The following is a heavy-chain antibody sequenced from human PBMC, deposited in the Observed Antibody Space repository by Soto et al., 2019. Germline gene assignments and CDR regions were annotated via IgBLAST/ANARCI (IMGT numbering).Heavy chain of an antibody. Sequence: SETLSLTCAVSGGSISSGGYSWSWIRQPPGKGLARIGYLFHSGSTYYNPSLKSRVTISVDTSKNQFSLKLSSVTAADTAVYYCATKEYYYDSSGYYYGAFDIWGQGTMVTVSS. CDR1: GGSISSGGYS. V-gene: IGHV4-30-2*03. CDR3: ATKEYYYDSSGYYYGAFDI. CDR2: LFHSGST. D-gene: IGHD3-22*01. J-gene: IGHJ3*02.